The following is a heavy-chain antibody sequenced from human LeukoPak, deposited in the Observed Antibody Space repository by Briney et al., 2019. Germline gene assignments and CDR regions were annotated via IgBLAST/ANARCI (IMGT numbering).Heavy chain of an antibody. J-gene: IGHJ5*02. Sequence: GGSLRLSCAGSGFTFGSYTMNWVRQAPGKGLEWVSSISPTGASTWIADSVEGRFTISRDNAKNSVYLQMNSLRAEDTAIYFCGRDFVGESGAGGPWGQGVLITVSS. CDR3: GRDFVGESGAGGP. V-gene: IGHV3-21*01. CDR2: ISPTGAST. CDR1: GFTFGSYT. D-gene: IGHD3-10*01.